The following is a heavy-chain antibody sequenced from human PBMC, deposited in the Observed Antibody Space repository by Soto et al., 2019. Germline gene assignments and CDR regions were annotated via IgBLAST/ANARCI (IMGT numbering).Heavy chain of an antibody. Sequence: PGGSLRLSCAVSGFTFSDHQMDWVRQAPGKGLEWVGRSRDKGEAYSTVYAASVEGRFTISRDDSRNSLYLQMNSLKTEDTAVDYCAEITLGMNVWGKGPTVTVPS. CDR1: GFTFSDHQ. J-gene: IGHJ6*04. V-gene: IGHV3-72*01. CDR3: AEITLGMNV. D-gene: IGHD1-20*01. CDR2: SRDKGEAYST.